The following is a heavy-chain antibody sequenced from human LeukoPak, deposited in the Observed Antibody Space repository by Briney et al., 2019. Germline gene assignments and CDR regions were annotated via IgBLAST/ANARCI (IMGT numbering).Heavy chain of an antibody. D-gene: IGHD5-18*01. CDR3: ARRGGTAMATDY. Sequence: GESLKISCKGSEYTFTSNWIGWVRPMPGKGLELMGIIFPGDSDTRYSPSFEGQVTISADESTSTVYLQWNSLQASDTAMYYCARRGGTAMATDYWGQGTLVTVSS. CDR2: IFPGDSDT. J-gene: IGHJ4*02. CDR1: EYTFTSNW. V-gene: IGHV5-51*01.